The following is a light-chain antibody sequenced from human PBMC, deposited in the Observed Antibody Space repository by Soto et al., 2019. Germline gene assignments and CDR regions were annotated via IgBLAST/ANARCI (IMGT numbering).Light chain of an antibody. J-gene: IGLJ2*01. CDR2: SNN. V-gene: IGLV1-47*02. CDR1: SSNIGSNY. CDR3: AAWDDSSVVL. Sequence: QSVLTQPPSASGTPGQRVTISCSGSSSNIGSNYVYWYQQLPGTAPKLLIYSNNQRPSGVPDRFSGSKSGTSASLAISGLRSEDEGDYYCAAWDDSSVVLFGGGTKLTVL.